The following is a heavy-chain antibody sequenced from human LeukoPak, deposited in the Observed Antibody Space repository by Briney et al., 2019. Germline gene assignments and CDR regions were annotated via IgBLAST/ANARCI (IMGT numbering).Heavy chain of an antibody. J-gene: IGHJ6*03. Sequence: ASVKVSCKASGYTFTSYAMNWVRQAPGQGLEWMGWINTSTGNPTYAQGFTGRFVFSLDTSVSTAYLQISSLKAEDTAVYYCARDGYNWNDYYYYMDVWGKGTTVTVSS. D-gene: IGHD1-20*01. CDR3: ARDGYNWNDYYYYMDV. CDR1: GYTFTSYA. CDR2: INTSTGNP. V-gene: IGHV7-4-1*02.